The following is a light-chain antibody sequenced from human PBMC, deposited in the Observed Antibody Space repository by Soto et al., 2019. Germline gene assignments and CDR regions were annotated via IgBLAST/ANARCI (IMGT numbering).Light chain of an antibody. V-gene: IGKV4-1*01. CDR3: QQYYTTPRT. CDR1: QSVLYSSNNKNY. CDR2: WAS. J-gene: IGKJ5*01. Sequence: DIVMTQSPDSLAVSLGERATINRKSSQSVLYSSNNKNYLGWYQQKLGQPPKLLVYWASTRESGVPDRFSGSGSGTDFTLTISSLQAEDVAVYYCQQYYTTPRTFGQGTRLEIK.